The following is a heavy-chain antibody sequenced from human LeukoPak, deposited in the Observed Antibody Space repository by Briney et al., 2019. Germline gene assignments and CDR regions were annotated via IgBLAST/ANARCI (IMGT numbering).Heavy chain of an antibody. Sequence: GGSLRLSCAASGFTFSSHAMVWVRQAPGKGLEWVSFISYDGSNKVHADSVMGRFTISRDNSKNAVDLQLNSLRADDTAVYFCAKDLRPNNDYYLGRFDTWGQGTLVTVSS. CDR2: ISYDGSNK. D-gene: IGHD1-26*01. J-gene: IGHJ5*02. V-gene: IGHV3-30-3*01. CDR3: AKDLRPNNDYYLGRFDT. CDR1: GFTFSSHA.